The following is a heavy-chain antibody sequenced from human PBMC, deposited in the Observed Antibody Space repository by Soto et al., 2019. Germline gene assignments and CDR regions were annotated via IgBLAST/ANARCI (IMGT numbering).Heavy chain of an antibody. CDR3: AGTISGWYLPYYYGTDV. V-gene: IGHV4-34*01. CDR1: GGSFSGYY. J-gene: IGHJ6*02. D-gene: IGHD6-19*01. Sequence: KASETLSLTCAVYGGSFSGYYWSWIRQPPGKGLEWIGEINHSGSTNYNPSLKSRVTISVDTSKNQFSLKLSPVTAADTAVYYCAGTISGWYLPYYYGTDVWGQGTTVTVSS. CDR2: INHSGST.